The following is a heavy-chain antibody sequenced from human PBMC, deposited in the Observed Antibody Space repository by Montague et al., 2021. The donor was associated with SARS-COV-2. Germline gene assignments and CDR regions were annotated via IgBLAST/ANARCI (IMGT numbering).Heavy chain of an antibody. J-gene: IGHJ3*02. CDR2: VYYSGST. D-gene: IGHD5-18*01. CDR1: GGSISDGGYS. V-gene: IGHV4-31*03. Sequence: TLSLTCTVSGGSISDGGYSWTWIRQHPGKGLEWIGYVYYSGSTFYNPSLKSRITISVDTSKNQFSLKLSSVTAADTAVYYCARKGGRIQLWLRGDDAFNIWGQGTLVTVSS. CDR3: ARKGGRIQLWLRGDDAFNI.